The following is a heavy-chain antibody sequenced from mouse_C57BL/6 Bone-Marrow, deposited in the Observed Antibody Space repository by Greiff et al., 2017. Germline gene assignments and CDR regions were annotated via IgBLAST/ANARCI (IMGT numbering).Heavy chain of an antibody. CDR1: GYTFTSYW. D-gene: IGHD1-1*01. CDR3: ARSGVLRY. CDR2: IDPSDSYT. J-gene: IGHJ3*01. Sequence: VQLQQPGAELVMPGASVKLSCKASGYTFTSYWMHWVKQRPGQGLEWIGEIDPSDSYTNYNQKFKGKSTLTVDKSSSTAYMQLSSLTSEDSAVXYCARSGVLRYWGQGTLVTVSA. V-gene: IGHV1-69*01.